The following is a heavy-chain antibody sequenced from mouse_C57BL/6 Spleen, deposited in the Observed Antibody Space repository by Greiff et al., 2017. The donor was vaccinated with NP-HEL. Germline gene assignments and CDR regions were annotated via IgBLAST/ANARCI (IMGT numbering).Heavy chain of an antibody. Sequence: VQLQQSDAELVKPGASVKISCKVSGYTFTDHTIHWVKQRPEQGLEWIGYIYPRGGRTKYNEKFKGKATLTADKPSSTAYMQLNSLTSGDSAVYFCERSGYYGSSYAYWGQGTTLTVSA. J-gene: IGHJ2*01. V-gene: IGHV1-78*01. D-gene: IGHD1-1*01. CDR2: IYPRGGRT. CDR1: GYTFTDHT. CDR3: ERSGYYGSSYAY.